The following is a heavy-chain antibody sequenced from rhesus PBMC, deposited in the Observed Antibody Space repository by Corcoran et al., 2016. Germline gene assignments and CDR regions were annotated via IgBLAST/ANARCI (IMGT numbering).Heavy chain of an antibody. CDR2: IHGGRGSS. CDR1: GGSISSNY. CDR3: ARSPQYRGSWNDWYFDL. J-gene: IGHJ2*01. D-gene: IGHD6-25*01. V-gene: IGHV4-147*01. Sequence: QVQLQASGPGQVKPSETLSLTCAVSGGSISSNYWSWIRQSPGKGLEGIGYIHGGRGSSSYNPSLKSRVTISTDTSKNQFSLKLSAVTAADTAVYYCARSPQYRGSWNDWYFDLWGPGTPITISS.